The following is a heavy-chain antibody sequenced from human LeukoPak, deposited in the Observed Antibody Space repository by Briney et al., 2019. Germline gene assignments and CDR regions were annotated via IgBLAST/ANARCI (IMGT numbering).Heavy chain of an antibody. CDR3: ASDSSGWYHWFDP. Sequence: ASVKVSCKASGYTFTSYYMHWVRQAPGQGLEWMGIINPSGGNTSYAQKFQGRVTMTRNTSINTAYMEMNSLRSEDTAVYYCASDSSGWYHWFDPWGQGTLVTVSS. V-gene: IGHV1-46*01. CDR2: INPSGGNT. J-gene: IGHJ5*02. D-gene: IGHD6-19*01. CDR1: GYTFTSYY.